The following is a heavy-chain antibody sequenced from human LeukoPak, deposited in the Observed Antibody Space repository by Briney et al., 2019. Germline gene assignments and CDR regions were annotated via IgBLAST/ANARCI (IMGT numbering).Heavy chain of an antibody. CDR3: ARSIAEQLNYYYYYMDV. J-gene: IGHJ6*03. CDR2: IVPIFGTA. V-gene: IGHV1-69*13. D-gene: IGHD6-13*01. CDR1: GGTYSSYA. Sequence: AASVKVSCKASGGTYSSYAINWVRQAPGQGLEWMGGIVPIFGTANYAQKFQGRVTITADESTSTAYMELSSLRSEDTAVYYCARSIAEQLNYYYYYMDVWGKGTTVTVSS.